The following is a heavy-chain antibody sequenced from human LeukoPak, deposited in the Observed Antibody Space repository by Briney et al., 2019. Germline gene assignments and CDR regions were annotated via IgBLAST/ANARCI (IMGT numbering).Heavy chain of an antibody. CDR1: GWSFSHYY. CDR3: ARMGSRWLVLDGMDV. CDR2: MNHSGSS. D-gene: IGHD6-19*01. J-gene: IGHJ6*02. V-gene: IGHV4-34*01. Sequence: SGTLSLTCAVSGWSFSHYYWGWIRQSPGKGLEWIGEMNHSGSSHYNPSLQSRVTISIDTSKNQFSLKVTSVTAADSAVYYCARMGSRWLVLDGMDVWGQGTTVTVSS.